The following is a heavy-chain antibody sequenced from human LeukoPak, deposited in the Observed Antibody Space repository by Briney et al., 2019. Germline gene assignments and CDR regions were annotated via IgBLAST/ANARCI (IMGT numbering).Heavy chain of an antibody. V-gene: IGHV3-66*01. Sequence: GGSLRLSCAASGSTLSSNYMSWVRQAPGKGLEWVSVIYSGGSTYYADSVKGRFTISRDNSKNTLYLQMNSLRAEDTAVYYCASSLLYYDILTGYYPFFPWGQGTLVTVSS. J-gene: IGHJ5*02. CDR3: ASSLLYYDILTGYYPFFP. CDR1: GSTLSSNY. CDR2: IYSGGST. D-gene: IGHD3-9*01.